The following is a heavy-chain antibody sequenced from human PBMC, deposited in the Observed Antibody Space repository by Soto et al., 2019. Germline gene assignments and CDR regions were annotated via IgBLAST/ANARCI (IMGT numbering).Heavy chain of an antibody. V-gene: IGHV5-10-1*01. J-gene: IGHJ6*02. CDR1: GYSFTTYW. CDR3: ALHQQRNDFWSGDTPNYYYYGMDC. CDR2: IDPSDSYT. D-gene: IGHD3-3*01. Sequence: GASLKISCKASGYSFTTYWIGWVRQAPGKGLEWMGRIDPSDSYTNYSPSFQGHVTISADKSISTAYLQWSSLKASDTAMYYCALHQQRNDFWSGDTPNYYYYGMDCWCQGTTVTV.